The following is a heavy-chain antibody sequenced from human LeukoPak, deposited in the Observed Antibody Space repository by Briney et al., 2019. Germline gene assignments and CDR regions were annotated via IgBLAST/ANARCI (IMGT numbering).Heavy chain of an antibody. V-gene: IGHV3-49*03. CDR2: IRSKAYGGTA. Sequence: GGSLRLSCTASGFTFGDHSVSWFRQAPGKGREWGGFIRSKAYGGTAEYAASVKGRFTISRDDSKSVAYLQMDSLKTEDTAVYYCTREIRYFDWFQADYWGQGTLVTVSS. CDR1: GFTFGDHS. CDR3: TREIRYFDWFQADY. J-gene: IGHJ4*02. D-gene: IGHD3-9*01.